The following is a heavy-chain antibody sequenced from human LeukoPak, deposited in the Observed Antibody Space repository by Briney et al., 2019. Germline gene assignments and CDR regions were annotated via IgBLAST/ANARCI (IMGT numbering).Heavy chain of an antibody. Sequence: GGSLRLSCAASGFTFSSYGMHWVRQAPGKGLEWVAFIRYDGSNKYYADSVKGRFTISRDNSKNTLYVQMNSLRAEDTAVYYCVRDGGWQELVYYFNYWGQGTLVTVSS. V-gene: IGHV3-30*02. CDR1: GFTFSSYG. CDR2: IRYDGSNK. D-gene: IGHD6-13*01. CDR3: VRDGGWQELVYYFNY. J-gene: IGHJ4*02.